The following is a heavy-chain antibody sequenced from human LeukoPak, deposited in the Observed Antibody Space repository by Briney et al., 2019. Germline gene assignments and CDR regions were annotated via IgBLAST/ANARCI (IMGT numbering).Heavy chain of an antibody. Sequence: SETLSLTCTVSGGSISRYYWSWIRQPPGKGLEWIGYIYYSGSTNYNPSLKSRVTISVDTSKNQFSLKLSSVTAADTAVYYCARHGNLVVPANYYYMDVWGKGTTVTVSS. CDR1: GGSISRYY. J-gene: IGHJ6*03. CDR2: IYYSGST. V-gene: IGHV4-59*08. D-gene: IGHD2-2*01. CDR3: ARHGNLVVPANYYYMDV.